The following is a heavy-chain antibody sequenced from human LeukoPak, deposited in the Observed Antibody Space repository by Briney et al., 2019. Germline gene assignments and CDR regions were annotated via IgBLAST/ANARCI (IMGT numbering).Heavy chain of an antibody. CDR2: ITGSTYST. CDR3: AKEGFALGLFDP. V-gene: IGHV3-23*01. CDR1: GFSFSSYG. D-gene: IGHD2-21*01. Sequence: GGSLRLSCAASGFSFSSYGLSWVRQAPGKGLEWVSAITGSTYSTYYADSAKGRFTISRDNSKNTLYLQMNSLRAEDTAVYYCAKEGFALGLFDPWGQGTLVTVSS. J-gene: IGHJ5*02.